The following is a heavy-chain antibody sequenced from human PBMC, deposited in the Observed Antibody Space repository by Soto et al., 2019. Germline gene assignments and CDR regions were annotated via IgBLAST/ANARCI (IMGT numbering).Heavy chain of an antibody. J-gene: IGHJ6*02. CDR1: GYTFTSYG. CDR3: ARTAMAYYYYGMDV. CDR2: ISAYNGNT. Sequence: GASVKVSCTASGYTFTSYGISWVRQAPGQGLEWMGWISAYNGNTNYAQKLQGRVTMTTDTSTSTAYMELRSLRSDDTAVYYCARTAMAYYYYGMDVWGQGTTVTVSS. V-gene: IGHV1-18*01. D-gene: IGHD5-18*01.